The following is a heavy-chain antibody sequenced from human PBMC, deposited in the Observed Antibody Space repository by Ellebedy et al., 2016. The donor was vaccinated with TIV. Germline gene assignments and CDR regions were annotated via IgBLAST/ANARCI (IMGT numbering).Heavy chain of an antibody. D-gene: IGHD3-22*01. J-gene: IGHJ4*02. CDR1: GFSLSTSGVG. CDR3: AHGSLDYYDSSGLNSNFDY. V-gene: IGHV2-5*01. Sequence: SGPTLVKPTQTLTLTCTFSGFSLSTSGVGVGWIRQPPGKALEWLALIYWNDDKRYSPSLKSRLTITKDTSKNQVVLTMTNMDPVDTATYYCAHGSLDYYDSSGLNSNFDYWGQGTLVTVSS. CDR2: IYWNDDK.